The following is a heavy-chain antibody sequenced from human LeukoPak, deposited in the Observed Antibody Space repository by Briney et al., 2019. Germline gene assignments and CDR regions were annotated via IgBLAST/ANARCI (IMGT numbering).Heavy chain of an antibody. V-gene: IGHV3-7*01. CDR1: AFTFSTYW. D-gene: IGHD3-22*01. CDR2: IKEDGSEK. Sequence: TGGSLRLSCAASAFTFSTYWMTWVRQTPGKGLEWVANIKEDGSEKNYVDSVKGRFTNSRDNAKNSLYLQMNSVRAEDTAVYYCARNPELGSDSTGYRAFYIWGQGIMVTVSS. J-gene: IGHJ3*02. CDR3: ARNPELGSDSTGYRAFYI.